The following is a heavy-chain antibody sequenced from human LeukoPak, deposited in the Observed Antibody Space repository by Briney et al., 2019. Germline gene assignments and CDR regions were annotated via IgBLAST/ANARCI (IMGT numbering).Heavy chain of an antibody. CDR2: INPNSGGT. CDR1: GGTYIKYA. V-gene: IGHV1-2*02. CDR3: ATVYYYDSSGHFDY. J-gene: IGHJ4*02. Sequence: ASVKVSCKASGGTYIKYAISWVRQAPGQGLEWMGWINPNSGGTNYAQKFQGRVTMTRDTSISTAYMELSRLRSDDTAVYYCATVYYYDSSGHFDYWGQGTLVTVSS. D-gene: IGHD3-22*01.